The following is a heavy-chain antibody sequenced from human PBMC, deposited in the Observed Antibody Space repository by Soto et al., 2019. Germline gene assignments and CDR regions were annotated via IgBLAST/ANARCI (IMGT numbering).Heavy chain of an antibody. CDR1: GFTFSSYS. D-gene: IGHD4-17*01. CDR3: ARDRGGDYGGNFGDAFDI. V-gene: IGHV3-21*01. CDR2: ISSSSSYI. Sequence: EVQLVESGGGLVKPGGSLRLSCAASGFTFSSYSMNWVRQAPGKGLEWVSSISSSSSYIYYADSVKGRFTISRDNAKNSLYLQMNSLRAEDTAVYYCARDRGGDYGGNFGDAFDIWGQGTMVTVSS. J-gene: IGHJ3*02.